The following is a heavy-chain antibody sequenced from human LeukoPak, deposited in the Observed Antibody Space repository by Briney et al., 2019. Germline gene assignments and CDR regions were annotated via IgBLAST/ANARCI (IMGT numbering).Heavy chain of an antibody. V-gene: IGHV3-7*01. D-gene: IGHD2-15*01. J-gene: IGHJ4*02. CDR1: GFTFSSPW. Sequence: GGSLRLSCAASGFTFSSPWMHWVRQAPGKGLEWVAYIKKTGSETYYVDSVKGRFTITRDNARNSLFLQMNSLRAEDTAVYYCAREDGYCSGGNCYSYFDSWGQGTLVTVSS. CDR3: AREDGYCSGGNCYSYFDS. CDR2: IKKTGSET.